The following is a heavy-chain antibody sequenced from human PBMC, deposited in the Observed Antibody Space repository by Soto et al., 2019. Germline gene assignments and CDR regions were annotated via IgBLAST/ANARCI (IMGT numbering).Heavy chain of an antibody. D-gene: IGHD1-20*01. V-gene: IGHV4-59*08. J-gene: IGHJ4*02. CDR3: AKHSTLNSGLYSFSY. CDR2: IYYSGST. Sequence: PSETLSLTCTVSGGSVSSYYWSWIRQSPGKGLEWIGYIYYSGSTKYKPSLKSRVTISVDTSKNQFSLKVSSATAADTAVYYCAKHSTLNSGLYSFSYWGLGALFTV. CDR1: GGSVSSYY.